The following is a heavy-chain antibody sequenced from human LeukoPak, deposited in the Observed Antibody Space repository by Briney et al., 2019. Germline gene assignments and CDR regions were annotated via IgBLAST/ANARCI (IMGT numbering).Heavy chain of an antibody. Sequence: PGGSLRLSCAASGFTFSSYAMHWVRQAPGKGLEWVGRTRNKANSYTTEYAASVKGRFTISRHDSKNSLYLQMNSLKTEDTAVYHCVTGNRFDFWGQGTLVTVSS. D-gene: IGHD1-20*01. CDR1: GFTFSSYA. V-gene: IGHV3-72*01. CDR3: VTGNRFDF. CDR2: TRNKANSYTT. J-gene: IGHJ4*02.